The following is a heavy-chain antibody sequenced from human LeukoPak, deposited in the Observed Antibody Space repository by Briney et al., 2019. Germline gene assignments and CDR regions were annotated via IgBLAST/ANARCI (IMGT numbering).Heavy chain of an antibody. D-gene: IGHD6-13*01. J-gene: IGHJ4*02. CDR3: ARRPPPRRQSESGIGTEVAGLYFDY. CDR1: GFSFSGSA. Sequence: PGGSLRLSCAASGFSFSGSAMHWVRQASGKGLEWVGRIRSEPHNYATAYAASVKGRFTLSRDDSENTAFLQMNSLRAEDTAVYYCARRPPPRRQSESGIGTEVAGLYFDYWGQGTLVTVSS. CDR2: IRSEPHNYAT. V-gene: IGHV3-73*01.